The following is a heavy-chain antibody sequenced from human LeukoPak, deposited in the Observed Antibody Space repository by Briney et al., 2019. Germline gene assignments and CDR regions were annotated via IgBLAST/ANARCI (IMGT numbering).Heavy chain of an antibody. CDR3: ARAIVGATVNDY. J-gene: IGHJ4*01. D-gene: IGHD1-26*01. V-gene: IGHV3-66*01. Sequence: GGSLRLSCAASGFTVSSNYMSWVRQAPGKGLEWVSVIYSGGSTYYADSVKGRFTISRDNSKNTLYLQMNSLRAEDTAVYYCARAIVGATVNDYWGHGTLVTVSS. CDR2: IYSGGST. CDR1: GFTVSSNY.